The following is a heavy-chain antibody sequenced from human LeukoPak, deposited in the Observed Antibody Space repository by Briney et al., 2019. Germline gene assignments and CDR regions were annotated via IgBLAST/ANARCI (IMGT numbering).Heavy chain of an antibody. J-gene: IGHJ6*03. CDR3: ARQSMVRGVIGMDV. D-gene: IGHD3-10*01. Sequence: SETLSLTCTVSGGSISSSSYYWGWIRQPPGKGLEWIGSIYYSGSTYYNPSLKSRVTISVDTSKNQFSLKLSSVTAADTAVYYCARQSMVRGVIGMDVWGKGTTVTISS. CDR2: IYYSGST. V-gene: IGHV4-39*01. CDR1: GGSISSSSYY.